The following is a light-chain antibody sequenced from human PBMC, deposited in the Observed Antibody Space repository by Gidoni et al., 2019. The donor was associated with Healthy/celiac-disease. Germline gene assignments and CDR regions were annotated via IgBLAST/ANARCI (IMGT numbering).Light chain of an antibody. Sequence: DIQMTQSPSSLSASVGDRVTITCQASQDISNYLNWYQQKPGKAPKLLIYDASNLETGVPSRFSGSGSGTDFTFTISSLQPEDIATYYCQQYDNLFXGXTKVXIK. CDR1: QDISNY. CDR3: QQYDNL. V-gene: IGKV1-33*01. CDR2: DAS. J-gene: IGKJ4*01.